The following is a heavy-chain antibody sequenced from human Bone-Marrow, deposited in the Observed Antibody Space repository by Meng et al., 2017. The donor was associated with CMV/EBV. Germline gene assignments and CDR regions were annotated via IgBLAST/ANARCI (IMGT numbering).Heavy chain of an antibody. J-gene: IGHJ4*02. V-gene: IGHV4-31*03. CDR2: IDYSGIT. Sequence: SETLSLTCTVSGASVSSGASYWSWNRQRPGQGLEWVGHIDYSGITYPTPSLNGRLTISVDTSRNQFSLKLRSVTAADTAVYYCARVCVAGGEDYWGPGTLVTVSS. CDR1: GASVSSGASY. CDR3: ARVCVAGGEDY. D-gene: IGHD2-21*01.